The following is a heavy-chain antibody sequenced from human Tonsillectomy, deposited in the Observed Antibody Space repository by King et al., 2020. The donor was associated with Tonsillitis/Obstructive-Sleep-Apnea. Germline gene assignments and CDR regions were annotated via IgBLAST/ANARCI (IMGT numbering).Heavy chain of an antibody. D-gene: IGHD5-18*01. J-gene: IGHJ3*02. Sequence: VQLQQWGAGLLNPSETLSLTCAVYGGSFSGYYWSWIRQPPGKGLEWIGEINHSGSTNYNPSLKSRVTISVDTSKNQFSLKLSSVTAADTAVYYCARENPAMATDAFDIWGQGTMVTVSS. CDR1: GGSFSGYY. CDR2: INHSGST. V-gene: IGHV4-34*01. CDR3: ARENPAMATDAFDI.